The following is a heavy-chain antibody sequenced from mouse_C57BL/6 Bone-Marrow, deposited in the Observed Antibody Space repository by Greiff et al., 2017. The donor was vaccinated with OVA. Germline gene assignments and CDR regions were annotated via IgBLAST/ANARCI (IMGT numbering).Heavy chain of an antibody. J-gene: IGHJ3*01. V-gene: IGHV5-17*01. Sequence: EVQLVESGGGLVKPGGSLKLSCAASGFTFSDYGMHWVRQAPEKGLEWVAYISSGSSTIYYADTVKGRFTISRDNAKNTLFLQMTSLRSEDTAMYYCARGEKRFAYWGQGTLVTVSA. CDR2: ISSGSSTI. CDR3: ARGEKRFAY. CDR1: GFTFSDYG.